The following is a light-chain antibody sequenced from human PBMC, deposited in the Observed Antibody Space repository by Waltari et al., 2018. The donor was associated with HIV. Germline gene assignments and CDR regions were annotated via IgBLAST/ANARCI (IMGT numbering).Light chain of an antibody. V-gene: IGKV1-5*03. CDR1: QNIDNW. CDR2: RAS. CDR3: QQYSTHYG. Sequence: DVQMTQSTSNLSASVGDTVVLTCRASQNIDNWLAWYLQKPGRAPKLLVSRASILETGVSSRFTGSGSGTEFTLTIRSLQSDDIGTYYCQQYSTHYGFGQGT. J-gene: IGKJ2*01.